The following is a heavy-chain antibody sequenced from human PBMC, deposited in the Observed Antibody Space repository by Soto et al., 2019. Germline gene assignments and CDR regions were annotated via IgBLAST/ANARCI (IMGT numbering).Heavy chain of an antibody. V-gene: IGHV4-30-4*01. CDR3: ARDKWELPLDI. D-gene: IGHD1-26*01. CDR1: GGSMSSGDYY. Sequence: QVQLQESGPGLVKPSQALSLTCTVSGGSMSSGDYYWTWIRQPPGKGLEWVGSIYYTGRIYYNPSLKTRGTISVDTSKNQLSLPLSSVTAADTAVYHCARDKWELPLDIWGHATRVTVSS. J-gene: IGHJ3*02. CDR2: IYYTGRI.